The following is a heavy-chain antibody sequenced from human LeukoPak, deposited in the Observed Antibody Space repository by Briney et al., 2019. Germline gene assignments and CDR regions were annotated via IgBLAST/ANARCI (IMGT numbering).Heavy chain of an antibody. CDR3: ARVPNGRNSGNYFDY. D-gene: IGHD4-23*01. J-gene: IGHJ4*02. CDR2: ISAYNGNT. CDR1: GYTFTSYG. V-gene: IGHV1-18*01. Sequence: ASVKVSCKASGYTFTSYGISWVRQAPGQGLEWMGWISAYNGNTNYAQKLQGRVTMTTDTSTSTAYMELRSLRSDDTAVYYCARVPNGRNSGNYFDYWSQGTLVTVSS.